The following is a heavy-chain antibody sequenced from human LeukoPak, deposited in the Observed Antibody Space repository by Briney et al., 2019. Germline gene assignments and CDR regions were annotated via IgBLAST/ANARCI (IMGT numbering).Heavy chain of an antibody. CDR1: GFTFSDYY. D-gene: IGHD4-17*01. J-gene: IGHJ4*02. CDR3: ARSPYGDYVDY. V-gene: IGHV3-11*06. CDR2: ISSSSSYT. Sequence: PGGSLRLSCAASGFTFSDYYMSWIRQAPGKGLEWVSYISSSSSYTNYADSVKGRFTISRDNAKNSLYLQMNSLRAEDTAVYYCARSPYGDYVDYWGQGTLVTVSS.